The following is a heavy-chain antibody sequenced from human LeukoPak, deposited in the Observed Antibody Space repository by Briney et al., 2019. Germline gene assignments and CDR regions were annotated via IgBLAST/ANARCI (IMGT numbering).Heavy chain of an antibody. Sequence: PSETLSLTCAVYGGSFSGYYWSWIRQPPGKGLEWIGEINHSGSTNYNPSLKSRVTISVDTSKNQFSLKLSSVTAADTAVYYCARAGFGGYKPFDYWGQGTLVTVSS. CDR3: ARAGFGGYKPFDY. D-gene: IGHD5-12*01. CDR2: INHSGST. CDR1: GGSFSGYY. V-gene: IGHV4-34*01. J-gene: IGHJ4*02.